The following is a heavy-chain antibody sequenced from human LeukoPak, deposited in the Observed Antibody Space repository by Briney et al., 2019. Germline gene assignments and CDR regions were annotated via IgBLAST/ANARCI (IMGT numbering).Heavy chain of an antibody. V-gene: IGHV1-24*01. J-gene: IGHJ5*02. D-gene: IGHD3-10*01. Sequence: GASVKVSCKVSGYTLTELSMHWVRQAPGKGLEWMGGFDPEDGETIYAQKFQGRVTMTEDTSTDTAYTELSSLRSEDKAVYYCATARVNSVGNVWFDPWGQGTLVTVSS. CDR3: ATARVNSVGNVWFDP. CDR1: GYTLTELS. CDR2: FDPEDGET.